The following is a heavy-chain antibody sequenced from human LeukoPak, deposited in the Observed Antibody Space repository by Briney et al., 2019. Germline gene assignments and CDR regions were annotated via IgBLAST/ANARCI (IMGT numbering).Heavy chain of an antibody. CDR3: ATARIAAARYFDL. V-gene: IGHV3-53*01. D-gene: IGHD6-13*01. J-gene: IGHJ2*01. CDR1: GFTFSNNY. Sequence: PGGSLRLSCAASGFTFSNNYMSWVRQAPGKGLEGVSVIYSGGSTYYSDSVKGRFTISRDNSKNTLYLQMNSLRAEDTAVYYCATARIAAARYFDLWGRGTLVTVSS. CDR2: IYSGGST.